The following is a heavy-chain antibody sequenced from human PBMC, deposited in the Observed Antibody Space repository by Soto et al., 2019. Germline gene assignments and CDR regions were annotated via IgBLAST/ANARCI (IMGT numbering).Heavy chain of an antibody. CDR2: IIPKLGSA. CDR3: ATPSTDIVVVVAFDAFDI. CDR1: GGGNLRDYR. Sequence: ASVKVSCKASGGGNLRDYRTTWVRRAPGQGLEWMGGIIPKLGSANYAQNFQGRVTITADASTNTVYMELRSLRSDDTAVYYCATPSTDIVVVVAFDAFDIWGQGTMVTVSS. V-gene: IGHV1-69*13. J-gene: IGHJ3*02. D-gene: IGHD2-15*01.